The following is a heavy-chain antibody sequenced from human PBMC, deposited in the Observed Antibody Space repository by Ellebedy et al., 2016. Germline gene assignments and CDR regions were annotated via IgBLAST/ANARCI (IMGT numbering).Heavy chain of an antibody. CDR1: GFTFRNFA. CDR2: ISASASTT. V-gene: IGHV3-23*01. J-gene: IGHJ4*02. Sequence: GGSLRLSXAASGFTFRNFATGWVRQAPGKGLEWVSMISASASTTHYADSVKGRFTISRDNSKNTPYLQMNSLRAEDTAVYYCAKGRDSSGYSPRALDYWGQGSLVTVSS. CDR3: AKGRDSSGYSPRALDY. D-gene: IGHD3-22*01.